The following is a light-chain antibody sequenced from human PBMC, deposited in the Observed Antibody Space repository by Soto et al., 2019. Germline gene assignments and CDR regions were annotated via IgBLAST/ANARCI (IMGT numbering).Light chain of an antibody. CDR1: SSDVGGYNY. Sequence: QSVLTQPASVSGSPGQSITISCTGTSSDVGGYNYVSWYQQHPGKAPKLMIYDVSNRPSGVSNRFSGSKSGNTASLTISGLQSDVVTDYYCSSYTSSTTRVFGTGSIVPVL. J-gene: IGLJ1*01. V-gene: IGLV2-14*01. CDR3: SSYTSSTTRV. CDR2: DVS.